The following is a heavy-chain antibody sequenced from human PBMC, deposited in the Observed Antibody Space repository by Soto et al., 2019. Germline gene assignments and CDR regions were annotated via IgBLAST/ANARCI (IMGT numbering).Heavy chain of an antibody. CDR2: IIPIFGTA. Sequence: QVQLVQSGAEVKKPGSSVKVSCKASGGTFSSYAISWVRQAPGQGLEWMGGIIPIFGTADYAQKFQGRDTITAHESTSAAYMEMSSLRSEDSAVYYCERDGGVYDYGPVDYWGQGTLVSVSS. CDR1: GGTFSSYA. V-gene: IGHV1-69*12. J-gene: IGHJ4*02. CDR3: ERDGGVYDYGPVDY. D-gene: IGHD4-17*01.